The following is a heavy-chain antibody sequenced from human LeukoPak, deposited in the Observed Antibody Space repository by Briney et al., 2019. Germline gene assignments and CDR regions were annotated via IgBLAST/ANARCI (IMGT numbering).Heavy chain of an antibody. J-gene: IGHJ4*02. CDR2: MNPDTGNS. V-gene: IGHV1-8*01. Sequence: RASVKVSCTGSGYTFSSYDINWVRQAPGQGLEWMGWMNPDTGNSGYAQKFQGRVTMTRDTSISTAYMELSSLRSEDTAVYYCARLSQTPAYYDTSVYYYLGYWGQGTLVTVSS. CDR1: GYTFSSYD. D-gene: IGHD3-22*01. CDR3: ARLSQTPAYYDTSVYYYLGY.